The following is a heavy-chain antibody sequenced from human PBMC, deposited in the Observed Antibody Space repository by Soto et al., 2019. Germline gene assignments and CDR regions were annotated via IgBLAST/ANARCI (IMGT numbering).Heavy chain of an antibody. CDR3: ASRDPGTSVDY. CDR2: IYRTGST. V-gene: IGHV4-4*02. CDR1: GGSFTSNNW. Sequence: PSETLSLTCAVSGGSFTSNNWWTWVRQPPGQGLEWIGEIYRTGSTNYNPSLKSRVTISLDKSENQFSLKVTSLTTADTAVYYCASRDPGTSVDYWGQGTLVTVSS. J-gene: IGHJ4*02. D-gene: IGHD1-7*01.